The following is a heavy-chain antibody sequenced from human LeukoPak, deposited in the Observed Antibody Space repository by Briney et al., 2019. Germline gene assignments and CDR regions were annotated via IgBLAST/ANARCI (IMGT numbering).Heavy chain of an antibody. CDR2: INPNSGGT. CDR1: GYTFTGYY. V-gene: IGHV1-2*04. D-gene: IGHD5-18*01. CDR3: ARDYSYGFSFDY. Sequence: ASVKVPCKASGYTFTGYYMHWVRQAPGQGLEWMGWINPNSGGTNYAQKFQGWVTMTRDTSISTAYMELSRLRSDDTAVYYCARDYSYGFSFDYWGQGTLVTVSS. J-gene: IGHJ4*02.